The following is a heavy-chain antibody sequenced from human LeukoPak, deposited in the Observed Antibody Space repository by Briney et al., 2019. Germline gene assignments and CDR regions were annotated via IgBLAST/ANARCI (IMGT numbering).Heavy chain of an antibody. CDR2: IYYSGST. D-gene: IGHD1-26*01. CDR1: GGSISSYY. Sequence: KSSETLSLTCTVSGGSISSYYWSWIRQPPGKGLEWIGYIYYSGSTNYNPSLKSRVTISVDTSKNQFSLKLSSVTAADTAVYYCARGEWELLSIDYWGQGTLVTVSS. J-gene: IGHJ4*02. CDR3: ARGEWELLSIDY. V-gene: IGHV4-59*01.